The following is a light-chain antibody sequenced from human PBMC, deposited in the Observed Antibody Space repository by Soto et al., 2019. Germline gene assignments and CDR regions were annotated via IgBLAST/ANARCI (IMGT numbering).Light chain of an antibody. V-gene: IGKV3-20*01. CDR3: QQYGYSRT. CDR1: QTLSSRH. J-gene: IGKJ1*01. Sequence: EIVLTQSPGTLSLSPGERATLSCRASQTLSSRHLAWYQQKPGQAPRLLIYGSSSRATDIPDRFSGSGSGTDFTLTISTLEPEDFAIYYCQQYGYSRTFGQGTKV. CDR2: GSS.